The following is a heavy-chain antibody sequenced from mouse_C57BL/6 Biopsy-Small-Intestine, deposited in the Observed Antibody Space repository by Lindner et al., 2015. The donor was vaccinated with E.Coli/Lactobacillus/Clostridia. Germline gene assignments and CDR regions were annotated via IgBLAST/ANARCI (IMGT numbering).Heavy chain of an antibody. CDR3: ARRGTYGNYVYFDY. Sequence: VQLQESGPELVKPGASVKISCKASGYSFTSYYIHWAKQRPGQGLEWIGWIYPGSGNTKYNEKFKGKATLTADTSSSTAYMQLSSLTSEDSAVYYCARRGTYGNYVYFDYWGQGTTLTVSS. V-gene: IGHV1-66*01. J-gene: IGHJ2*01. CDR2: IYPGSGNT. D-gene: IGHD2-1*01. CDR1: GYSFTSYY.